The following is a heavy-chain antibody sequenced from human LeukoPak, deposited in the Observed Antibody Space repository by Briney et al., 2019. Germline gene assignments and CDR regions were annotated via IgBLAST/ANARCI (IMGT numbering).Heavy chain of an antibody. Sequence: ASVKVSCKASGYTFTSYYMHWVRQAPGQGLEWMGIINPSGGSTSYAQKFQGRVTMTRDTSTSTVYMELSSLRSEDTAVYYCARDLLWFGEFPYCYYGMDVWGQGTTVTVSS. CDR3: ARDLLWFGEFPYCYYGMDV. V-gene: IGHV1-46*01. J-gene: IGHJ6*02. CDR2: INPSGGST. CDR1: GYTFTSYY. D-gene: IGHD3-10*01.